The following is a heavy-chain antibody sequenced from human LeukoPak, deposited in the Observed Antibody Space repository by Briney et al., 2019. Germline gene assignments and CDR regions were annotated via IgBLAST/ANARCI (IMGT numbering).Heavy chain of an antibody. Sequence: GGSLRLSCAASGFTFSSYGMHWVRQAPGKGLEWVAVISYDGSNKYYADSVKGRFTISRDNSKNTLYLQMNSLRAEDTAVYYCAKDWVTRAKYYDILTGYYDYWGQGTLVTVSS. CDR2: ISYDGSNK. J-gene: IGHJ4*02. V-gene: IGHV3-30*18. CDR1: GFTFSSYG. CDR3: AKDWVTRAKYYDILTGYYDY. D-gene: IGHD3-9*01.